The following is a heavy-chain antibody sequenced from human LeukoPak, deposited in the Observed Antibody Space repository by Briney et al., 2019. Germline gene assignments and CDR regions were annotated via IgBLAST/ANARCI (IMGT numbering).Heavy chain of an antibody. V-gene: IGHV3-23*01. CDR2: IGTSGGDI. CDR1: GFTFSNYV. Sequence: GGSLRLSCAASGFTFSNYVMIWVRQAPGKGLEWVSIIGTSGGDIHYADSVKGRFSISRDNSKNTLSLQRNSLRVDDTAVYYCARDPNWGSGYWGQGTLVTVSS. D-gene: IGHD7-27*01. CDR3: ARDPNWGSGY. J-gene: IGHJ4*02.